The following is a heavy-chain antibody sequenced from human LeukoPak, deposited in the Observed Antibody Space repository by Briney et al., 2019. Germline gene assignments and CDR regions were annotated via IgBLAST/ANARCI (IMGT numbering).Heavy chain of an antibody. Sequence: GGSLRLSCAASGFTFSSYGMHWVRQAPGKGLEWVAFIRYDGSNKYYADSVKGRFTISRDNSKNTLYLQMNSLRAEDTAVYYCARDRCIAVAAGCYYMDVWGKGTTVTVSS. CDR1: GFTFSSYG. J-gene: IGHJ6*03. D-gene: IGHD6-19*01. CDR3: ARDRCIAVAAGCYYMDV. V-gene: IGHV3-30*02. CDR2: IRYDGSNK.